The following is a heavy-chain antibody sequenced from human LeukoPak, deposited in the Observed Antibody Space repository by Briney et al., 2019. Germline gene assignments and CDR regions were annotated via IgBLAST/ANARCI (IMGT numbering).Heavy chain of an antibody. CDR1: GGSISSDVHY. D-gene: IGHD1-26*01. V-gene: IGHV4-39*01. Sequence: SETLSLTCTVAGGSISSDVHYWDWIRQAPGKGLEWIGSLLYNGNTWYNPSLESRVTVSVDTSENQFSLRLTSVNAADTALYFCTRRGSGNGGTYAGMDVWGPGTSVTVSS. J-gene: IGHJ6*02. CDR2: LLYNGNT. CDR3: TRRGSGNGGTYAGMDV.